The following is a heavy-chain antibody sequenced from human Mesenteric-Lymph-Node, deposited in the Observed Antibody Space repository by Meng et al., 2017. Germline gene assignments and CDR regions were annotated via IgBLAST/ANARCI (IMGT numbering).Heavy chain of an antibody. Sequence: GGSLRLSCAASGFSFSSFGMHWVRQAPGKGLEWVAVIFYDGNKKNYADSVKGRFTISRDNSKNTLYLQMDSLRAEDTAVYYCAKYSGSFYVDYWGQGTLVTVSS. J-gene: IGHJ4*02. D-gene: IGHD1-26*01. V-gene: IGHV3-33*06. CDR1: GFSFSSFG. CDR3: AKYSGSFYVDY. CDR2: IFYDGNKK.